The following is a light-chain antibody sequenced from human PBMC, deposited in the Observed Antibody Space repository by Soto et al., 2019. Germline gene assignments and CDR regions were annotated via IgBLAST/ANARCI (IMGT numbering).Light chain of an antibody. J-gene: IGKJ4*01. CDR1: QSVSSN. Sequence: EIVMTQSPATLSVSPGERATLSCRASQSVSSNLAWYQQKPGQAPRLLIFEASTRATGVPVRISGSGSGTDFTLTISSLEPEDFAVYYCQQYKNWPPPTFGGGTKAQIK. CDR3: QQYKNWPPPT. V-gene: IGKV3D-15*01. CDR2: EAS.